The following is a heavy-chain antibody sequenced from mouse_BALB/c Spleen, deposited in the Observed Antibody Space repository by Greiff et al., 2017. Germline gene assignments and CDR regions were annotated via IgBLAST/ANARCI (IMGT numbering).Heavy chain of an antibody. D-gene: IGHD2-14*01. CDR3: TREGYRYDVGGAMDY. CDR1: GYSFTGYN. J-gene: IGHJ4*01. CDR2: IDPYYGGT. Sequence: EVQRVESGPELEKPGASVKISCKASGYSFTGYNMNWVKQSNGKSLEWIGNIDPYYGGTSYNQKFKGKATLTVDTSSSTAYMQLSSLTSEDSAVYYCTREGYRYDVGGAMDYWGQGTSVTVSS. V-gene: IGHV1-39*01.